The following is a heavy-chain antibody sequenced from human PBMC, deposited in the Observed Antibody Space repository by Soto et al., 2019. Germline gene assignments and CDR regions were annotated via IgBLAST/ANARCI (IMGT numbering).Heavy chain of an antibody. V-gene: IGHV4-31*03. J-gene: IGHJ4*02. CDR2: IYYSGST. Sequence: QVQLQESGPGLVKPSQTLSLTCTVSGGSISSGVYYWSWIRQHPGKGLEWIGYIYYSGSTYYNPSLTSRITISVDSSKNQFSLNLSSVTAADTAVFYCARSSGLEYDSSGYSYYFDYWGQGTLVTVSS. CDR1: GGSISSGVYY. D-gene: IGHD3-22*01. CDR3: ARSSGLEYDSSGYSYYFDY.